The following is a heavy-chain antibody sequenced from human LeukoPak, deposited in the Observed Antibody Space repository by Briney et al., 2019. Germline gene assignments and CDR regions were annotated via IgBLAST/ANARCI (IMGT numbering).Heavy chain of an antibody. V-gene: IGHV4-59*08. CDR2: IYYSGST. J-gene: IGHJ4*02. D-gene: IGHD6-19*01. CDR1: GGSISSYY. Sequence: SETLSLTCTVSGGSISSYYSSWIRQPPGKGLEWIGYIYYSGSTNYNPSLKSRVTISVDTSKNQFSLKLSSVTAADTAVYYCARLTRNLYSSGWYATDDYWGQGTLVTVSS. CDR3: ARLTRNLYSSGWYATDDY.